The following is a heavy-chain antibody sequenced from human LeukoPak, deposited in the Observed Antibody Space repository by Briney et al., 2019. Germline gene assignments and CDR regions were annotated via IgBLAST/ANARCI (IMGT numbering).Heavy chain of an antibody. J-gene: IGHJ4*02. Sequence: GGSLRLSCAASGFTLNTYGMSWVRQAPGKGLEWVSSINGNGGSTFYADSVRGRFTISGGNSQNTLYLEMNSLRAEDSAVYYCAKDPHDTSGYYLDYWGQGTRVTVSS. CDR2: INGNGGST. D-gene: IGHD3-22*01. CDR1: GFTLNTYG. V-gene: IGHV3-23*01. CDR3: AKDPHDTSGYYLDY.